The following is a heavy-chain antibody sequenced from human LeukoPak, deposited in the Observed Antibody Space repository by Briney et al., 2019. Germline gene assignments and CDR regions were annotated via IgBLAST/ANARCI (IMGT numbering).Heavy chain of an antibody. CDR3: AREGNYYDSSGYYHPPYYFDY. CDR1: GFTVSGNY. Sequence: GGSLRLSCAASGFTVSGNYMSWVRQAPGKGLEWVSVIYSGGSTYYADSVKGRFTISRDNSKNTLYLQMNSLRAEDTAVYYCAREGNYYDSSGYYHPPYYFDYWGQGTLVTVSS. V-gene: IGHV3-66*01. J-gene: IGHJ4*02. D-gene: IGHD3-22*01. CDR2: IYSGGST.